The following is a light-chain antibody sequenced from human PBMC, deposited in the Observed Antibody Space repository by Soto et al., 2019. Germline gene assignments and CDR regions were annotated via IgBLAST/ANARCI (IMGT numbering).Light chain of an antibody. V-gene: IGKV3-20*01. CDR3: QQYGSSHLT. J-gene: IGKJ1*01. CDR1: QSVSSSY. CDR2: GAS. Sequence: IVLTQSPGTLSLSPGERATLSCRASQSVSSSYLAWYQQKPGQAPRLLIYGASSRATGIPDRFSGSGSGTDFTLTISRLEPEDFAVYYCQQYGSSHLTFGQGTKVDIK.